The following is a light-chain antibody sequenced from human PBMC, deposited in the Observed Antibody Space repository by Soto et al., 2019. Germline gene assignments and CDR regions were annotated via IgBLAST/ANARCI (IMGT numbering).Light chain of an antibody. CDR1: SSNIGAGYD. V-gene: IGLV1-40*01. Sequence: QSVLTQPPAVSGAPGQRVTICCTGSSSNIGAGYDVHWYQQLPGTAPKLLIYANNIRPSGVPGRFSGSKSGTSASLAITGLQAEDEADYYCQSYDSSLRGYVFGTGTKVTVL. CDR2: ANN. CDR3: QSYDSSLRGYV. J-gene: IGLJ1*01.